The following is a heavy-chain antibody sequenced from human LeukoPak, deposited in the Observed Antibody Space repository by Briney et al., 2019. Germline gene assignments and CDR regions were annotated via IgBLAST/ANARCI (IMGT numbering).Heavy chain of an antibody. Sequence: SETLSLTCAVYGGSFSGYYWSWIRQPPGKGLEWIGEINHSGSTNYNPSLKSRVTISVDTSKNQFSLKLSSVTAADTAVYYCARGRGSGWYCDAFDIWGQGTMVTVSS. J-gene: IGHJ3*02. CDR1: GGSFSGYY. CDR2: INHSGST. CDR3: ARGRGSGWYCDAFDI. V-gene: IGHV4-34*01. D-gene: IGHD6-19*01.